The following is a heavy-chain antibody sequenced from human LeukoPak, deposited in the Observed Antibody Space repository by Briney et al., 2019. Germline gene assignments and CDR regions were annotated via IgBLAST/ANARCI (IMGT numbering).Heavy chain of an antibody. CDR2: MNPNSANT. CDR3: ARDRAMVRGVILYYYYGMDV. J-gene: IGHJ6*02. V-gene: IGHV1-8*01. CDR1: GYTFTTYD. D-gene: IGHD3-10*01. Sequence: ASVKVSCKASGYTFTTYDINWVRQATGQGLEWMGWMNPNSANTGYAQKFQGRVTMTRNTSISTAYMELSSLRSEDTAVYYCARDRAMVRGVILYYYYGMDVWGQGTTVTVSS.